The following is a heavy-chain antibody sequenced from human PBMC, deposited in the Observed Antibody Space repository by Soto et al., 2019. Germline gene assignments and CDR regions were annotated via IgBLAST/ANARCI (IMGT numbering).Heavy chain of an antibody. CDR2: IDPGDSDT. J-gene: IGHJ4*02. V-gene: IGHV5-51*01. CDR1: VYIFDNYW. CDR3: SGAESPDTAYFSLY. D-gene: IGHD1-26*01. Sequence: ESRRISYIGSVYIFDNYWIGWVRQKPGKGPEWMGLIDPGDSDTRYTPSLNGHVTISRDTSNGIAYLQMNSLNIEDSAVYYCSGAESPDTAYFSLYWGQGTPVTVSS.